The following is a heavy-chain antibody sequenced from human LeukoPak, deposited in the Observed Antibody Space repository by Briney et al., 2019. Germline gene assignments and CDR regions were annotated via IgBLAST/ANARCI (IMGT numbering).Heavy chain of an antibody. V-gene: IGHV3-23*01. Sequence: GGSLRLSCAASGFTFSNYNMNWVRRAPGKGLEWVSSISGSGGSTYHADSVKGRFTIARDTSKNTLYLQMNSLRVDDTAVYYCAKGGRGAARFSGLDVWGQGTTVTVSS. CDR1: GFTFSNYN. CDR2: ISGSGGST. J-gene: IGHJ6*02. D-gene: IGHD6-6*01. CDR3: AKGGRGAARFSGLDV.